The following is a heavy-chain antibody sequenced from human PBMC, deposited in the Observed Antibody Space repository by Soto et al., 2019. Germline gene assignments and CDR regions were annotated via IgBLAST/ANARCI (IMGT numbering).Heavy chain of an antibody. J-gene: IGHJ3*02. D-gene: IGHD4-17*01. Sequence: GGSLRLSCAASGFTFSSYWMSWVRQAPGKGLEWVANIKQDGSEKYYVDSVKGRFTISRDNAKNSLYLQMNSLRAEDTAVYYCARDRMVTTFSVGSAFDIWGQGTMVTVSS. CDR1: GFTFSSYW. CDR3: ARDRMVTTFSVGSAFDI. CDR2: IKQDGSEK. V-gene: IGHV3-7*01.